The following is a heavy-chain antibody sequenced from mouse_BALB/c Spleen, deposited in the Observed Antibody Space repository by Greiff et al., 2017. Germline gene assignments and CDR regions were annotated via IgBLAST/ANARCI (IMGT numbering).Heavy chain of an antibody. J-gene: IGHJ2*01. CDR1: GYTFTSYT. D-gene: IGHD3-3*01. CDR2: INPSSGYT. CDR3: ARPKLYYFDY. Sequence: QVQLQQSAAELARPGASVKMSCKASGYTFTSYTMHWVKQRPGQGLEWIGYINPSSGYTEYNQKFKDKTTLTADKSSSTAYMQLSSLTSEDSAVYYCARPKLYYFDYWGQGTTLTVSS. V-gene: IGHV1-4*02.